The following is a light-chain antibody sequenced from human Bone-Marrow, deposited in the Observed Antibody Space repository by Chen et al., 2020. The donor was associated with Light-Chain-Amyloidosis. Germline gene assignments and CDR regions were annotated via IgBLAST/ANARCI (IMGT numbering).Light chain of an antibody. Sequence: SYDLTHPPSVSVPPGQTARITCSGDDLPTKYAYWYQQKPGQAPVLVIHRDTERPSGISERFSGSSSGTTATLTISGVQAEDEADYHCQSADSSGTYEVIFGGGTKLTVL. V-gene: IGLV3-25*03. J-gene: IGLJ2*01. CDR1: DLPTKY. CDR2: RDT. CDR3: QSADSSGTYEVI.